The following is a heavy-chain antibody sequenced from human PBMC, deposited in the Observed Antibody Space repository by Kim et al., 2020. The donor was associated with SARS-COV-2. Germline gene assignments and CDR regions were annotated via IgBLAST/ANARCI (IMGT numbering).Heavy chain of an antibody. Sequence: ADSVKSRFPIPRDTAKNSLYLQMNSLRAEDTAVYYCARAPAAAGSYYFDYWGQGTLVTVSS. D-gene: IGHD6-13*01. V-gene: IGHV3-21*01. J-gene: IGHJ4*02. CDR3: ARAPAAAGSYYFDY.